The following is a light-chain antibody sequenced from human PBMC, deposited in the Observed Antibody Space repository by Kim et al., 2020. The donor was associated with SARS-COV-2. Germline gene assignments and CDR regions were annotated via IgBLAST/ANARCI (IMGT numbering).Light chain of an antibody. CDR2: EVS. CDR3: SSYTRSSTLV. CDR1: SSGVGSYNR. V-gene: IGLV2-18*02. J-gene: IGLJ2*01. Sequence: GLSVADTSTAASSGVGSYNRVSWCQQPPGTAPKLVLYEVSKRPSGVPDRFSGSKSGNTASLTISGLQAEDGADYYCSSYTRSSTLVFGGGTQLTVL.